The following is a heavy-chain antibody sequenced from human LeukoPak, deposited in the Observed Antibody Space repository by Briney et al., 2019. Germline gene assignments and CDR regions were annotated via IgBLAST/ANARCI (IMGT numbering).Heavy chain of an antibody. Sequence: ASVKVSCKASGYTFTGYYMHWVRQAPGQGLEWMGWINPNSGGTNYAQKFQGRVTMTRDTSISTAYMEPSRLRSDDTAVYYCARDMGIVVVVAASAHENWFDPWGQRTLVTVSS. CDR3: ARDMGIVVVVAASAHENWFDP. D-gene: IGHD2-15*01. J-gene: IGHJ5*02. CDR1: GYTFTGYY. CDR2: INPNSGGT. V-gene: IGHV1-2*02.